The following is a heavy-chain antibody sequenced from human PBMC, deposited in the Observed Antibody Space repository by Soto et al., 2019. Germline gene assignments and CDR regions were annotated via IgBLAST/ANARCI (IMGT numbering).Heavy chain of an antibody. V-gene: IGHV6-1*01. J-gene: IGHJ5*02. CDR1: GDSVSSNSAA. Sequence: PSQSLSLTCAISGDSVSSNSAAWKWIRQSPSRGLEWLGRTYYRSKWYTDYAVSVKSRITINPDTSRNQFSLQLNSVTPEDTAVYYCARSIAAAATYNWFDRWGQGXLVTVYS. CDR3: ARSIAAAATYNWFDR. D-gene: IGHD6-25*01. CDR2: TYYRSKWYT.